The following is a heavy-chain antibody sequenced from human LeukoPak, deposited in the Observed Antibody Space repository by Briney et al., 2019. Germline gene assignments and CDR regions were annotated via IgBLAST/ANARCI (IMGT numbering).Heavy chain of an antibody. CDR3: ASRIVVDAFDI. J-gene: IGHJ3*02. CDR1: GFTFSSYS. V-gene: IGHV3-48*04. Sequence: GGSLRLSCAASGFTFSSYSMNWVRQAPGKGLEWVSYISSSSSTIYYADSVKGRFTISRDNAKNSLYLQMNSLRAEETAVYYCASRIVVDAFDIWGQGTMVTVSS. CDR2: ISSSSSTI. D-gene: IGHD3-22*01.